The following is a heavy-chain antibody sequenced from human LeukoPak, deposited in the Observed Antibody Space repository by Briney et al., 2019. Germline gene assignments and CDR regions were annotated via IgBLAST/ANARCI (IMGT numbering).Heavy chain of an antibody. D-gene: IGHD1-26*01. CDR2: IYYSGST. Sequence: SETLSLTCTVSGGSISSSSYYWGWIRQPPGKGLEWIGSIYYSGSTYYNPSLKSRVTMSVDTSKNQFSLKLSSVTAADTAVYYCARGLASWELPVGQIGLWFDPWGQGTLVTVSS. V-gene: IGHV4-39*07. CDR3: ARGLASWELPVGQIGLWFDP. J-gene: IGHJ5*02. CDR1: GGSISSSSYY.